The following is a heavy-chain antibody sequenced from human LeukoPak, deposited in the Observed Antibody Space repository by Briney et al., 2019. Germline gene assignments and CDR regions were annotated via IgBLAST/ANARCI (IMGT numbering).Heavy chain of an antibody. D-gene: IGHD1-26*01. CDR2: ISISDGST. J-gene: IGHJ4*02. V-gene: IGHV3-23*01. Sequence: GGSLRLSCAASGFIFSNYAISWVRQAPGKGLEWVSVISISDGSTYYADSVTGRFTISRDNSKNTVYLQMNSLRAEDTAVYYCAKDLYRNVFDYWGQGTLATVSS. CDR3: AKDLYRNVFDY. CDR1: GFIFSNYA.